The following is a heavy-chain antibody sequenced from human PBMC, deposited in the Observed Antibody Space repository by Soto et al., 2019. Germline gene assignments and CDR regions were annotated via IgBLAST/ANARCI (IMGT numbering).Heavy chain of an antibody. V-gene: IGHV4-31*03. D-gene: IGHD3-10*01. CDR3: ARGAELRITLSAEGGYYFDY. CDR2: IYYSGST. Sequence: QVQLQESGPGLVKPSQTLSLTCTVSGGSISSGGYYWSWIRQHPGKGLEWIGYIYYSGSTYYNPSLKSRVTISVDTSKNQFSLKLSSVTAADTAVYYCARGAELRITLSAEGGYYFDYWGQGTLVTVSS. J-gene: IGHJ4*02. CDR1: GGSISSGGYY.